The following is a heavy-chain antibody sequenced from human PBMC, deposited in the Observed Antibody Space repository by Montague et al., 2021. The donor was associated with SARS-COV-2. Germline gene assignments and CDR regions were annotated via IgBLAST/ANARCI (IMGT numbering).Heavy chain of an antibody. CDR3: ARTSASSDY. CDR2: TYYRSKWYN. Sequence: CAISGDSVSSNIATWKWVRQSPSSGLEWLGRTYYRSKWYNDYAVSVKSRITINPDTSKNQISLQLNSVTPEDTAVYYCARTSASSDYWGQGTLVTVSS. V-gene: IGHV6-1*01. CDR1: GDSVSSNIAT. D-gene: IGHD1-26*01. J-gene: IGHJ4*02.